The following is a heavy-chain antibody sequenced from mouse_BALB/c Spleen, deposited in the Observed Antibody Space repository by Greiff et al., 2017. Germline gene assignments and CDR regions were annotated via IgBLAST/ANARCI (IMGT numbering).Heavy chain of an antibody. CDR2: INPSTGYT. Sequence: QVHVKQSGAELAKPGASVKMSCKASGYTFTSYWMHWVKQRPGQGLEWIGYINPSTGYTEYNQKFKDKATLTADKSSSTAYMQLSSLTSEDSAVYYCATYAMDYWGQGTSVTVSS. J-gene: IGHJ4*01. CDR1: GYTFTSYW. V-gene: IGHV1-7*01. CDR3: ATYAMDY.